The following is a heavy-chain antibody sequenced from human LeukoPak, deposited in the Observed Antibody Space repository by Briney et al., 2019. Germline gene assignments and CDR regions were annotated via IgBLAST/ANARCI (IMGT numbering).Heavy chain of an antibody. CDR3: ARLTTTVTT. D-gene: IGHD4-11*01. V-gene: IGHV4-39*01. CDR1: GGPIFSSPYY. Sequence: PSETLSLTCTVSGGPIFSSPYYWGWIRQPPGKGLEWIASVDFSGNTFYKPSLKSRVTISVDTSKNQFALKVTSVTAADTAIYYCARLTTTVTTWGQGILVRVSS. J-gene: IGHJ4*02. CDR2: VDFSGNT.